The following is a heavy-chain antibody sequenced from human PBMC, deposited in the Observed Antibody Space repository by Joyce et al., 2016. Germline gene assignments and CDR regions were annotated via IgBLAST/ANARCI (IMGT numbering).Heavy chain of an antibody. CDR3: ARLAYYDFSPIYPPVGAFYGMDV. J-gene: IGHJ6*02. V-gene: IGHV4-38-2*01. D-gene: IGHD3/OR15-3a*01. Sequence: QVRLQESGPGLVKPSETLSLTCDVSGFSVSTGYYWGWIRQPPGKGLEWIGIGFHTVRVSANPSLKSRVTVSLDTSKNQFSLTLTSVTAADTATYYCARLAYYDFSPIYPPVGAFYGMDVWGQGTTVTVSS. CDR2: GFHTVRV. CDR1: GFSVSTGYY.